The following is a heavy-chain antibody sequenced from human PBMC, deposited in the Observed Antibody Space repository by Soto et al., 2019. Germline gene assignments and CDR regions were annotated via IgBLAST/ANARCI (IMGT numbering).Heavy chain of an antibody. D-gene: IGHD6-6*01. CDR2: ISGSGGST. CDR1: VFTFSSYA. J-gene: IGHJ6*02. V-gene: IGHV3-23*01. CDR3: AKIMVAARPTWDYYYGKDV. Sequence: EVQLLESGGGLVQPGGSLRLSCAASVFTFSSYAMSWVRQAPGKGLEWVSAISGSGGSTYYADSVKGRLTISRDKSKNTLYLQMNSMRAEDTAVYYCAKIMVAARPTWDYYYGKDVWGQGTTVTVSS.